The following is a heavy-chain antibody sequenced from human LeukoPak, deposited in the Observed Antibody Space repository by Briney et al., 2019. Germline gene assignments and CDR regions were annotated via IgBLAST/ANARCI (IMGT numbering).Heavy chain of an antibody. CDR1: GFTFSSYA. CDR3: ARGGSPPEALGDTFDI. CDR2: ISGSYGTK. D-gene: IGHD1-26*01. J-gene: IGHJ3*02. Sequence: PGGSLRLSRAASGFTFSSYAMSWLRQAPGKGLEWVSSISGSYGTKYYADSVKGRFTISRDNSKNTLYLQMNSLRAEDTAVYYCARGGSPPEALGDTFDIWGQGTMVTVSS. V-gene: IGHV3-23*01.